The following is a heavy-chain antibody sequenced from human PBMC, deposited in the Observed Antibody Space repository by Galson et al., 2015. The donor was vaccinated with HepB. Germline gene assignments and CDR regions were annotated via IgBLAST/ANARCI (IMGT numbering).Heavy chain of an antibody. CDR1: GGTLSSYA. D-gene: IGHD4-17*01. J-gene: IGHJ6*02. V-gene: IGHV1-69*13. CDR2: IIPIFGTA. CDR3: ARARPVTTRNYYYGMDV. Sequence: SVKVSCKASGGTLSSYAISWVRQAPGQGLEWMGGIIPIFGTANYAQKFQGRVTITADESTSTAYMELSSLRSEDTAVYYCARARPVTTRNYYYGMDVWGQGTTVTVSS.